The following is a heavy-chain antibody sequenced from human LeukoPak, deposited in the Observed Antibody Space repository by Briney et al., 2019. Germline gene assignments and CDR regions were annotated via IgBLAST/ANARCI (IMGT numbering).Heavy chain of an antibody. V-gene: IGHV4-34*01. CDR1: GGSFSNYY. Sequence: SETLSLTCVVNGGSFSNYYWTWIRQPPGKGLQWLGEINQSGTTNYNPSLKSRVTISIDTSKNQFSLKLSSVTAADTAVYYCARESDSSGWYHKGDGWFDPWGQGTLVTVSS. D-gene: IGHD6-19*01. CDR2: INQSGTT. J-gene: IGHJ5*02. CDR3: ARESDSSGWYHKGDGWFDP.